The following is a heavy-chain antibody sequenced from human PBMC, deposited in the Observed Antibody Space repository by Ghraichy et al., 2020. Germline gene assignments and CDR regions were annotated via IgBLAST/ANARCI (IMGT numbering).Heavy chain of an antibody. V-gene: IGHV6-1*01. CDR2: TYYRSKWYN. CDR1: GDSVSSNSAA. CDR3: ARFYTYYDILTGSGPRGAPGNYYYYGMDV. D-gene: IGHD3-9*01. Sequence: SQTLSLTCAISGDSVSSNSAAWNWIRQSPSRGLEWLGRTYYRSKWYNDYAVSVKSRITINPDTSKNQFSLQLNSVTPEDTAVYYCARFYTYYDILTGSGPRGAPGNYYYYGMDVWGQGTTVTVSS. J-gene: IGHJ6*02.